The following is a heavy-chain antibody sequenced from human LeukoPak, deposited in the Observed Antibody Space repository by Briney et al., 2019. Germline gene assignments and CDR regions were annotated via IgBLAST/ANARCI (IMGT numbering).Heavy chain of an antibody. CDR1: GGSFSSYY. CDR3: ARDSVATTEYNWFDP. J-gene: IGHJ5*02. D-gene: IGHD5-12*01. CDR2: IYTSGST. V-gene: IGHV4-4*07. Sequence: SRTLSLTCNVSGGSFSSYYWSWIRQPAGKGLEWIGRIYTSGSTNYNPSLKSRVTMSVDTSKNQFSLKLSSVTAADTAVYYCARDSVATTEYNWFDPWGQGTLVTVSS.